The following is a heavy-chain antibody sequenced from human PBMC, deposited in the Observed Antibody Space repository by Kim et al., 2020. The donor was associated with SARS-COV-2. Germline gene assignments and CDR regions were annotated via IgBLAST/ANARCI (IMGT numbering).Heavy chain of an antibody. CDR1: GGSISSGGYY. CDR3: ARARITMIVVVTAFDY. V-gene: IGHV4-31*03. J-gene: IGHJ4*02. CDR2: IYYSGST. D-gene: IGHD3-22*01. Sequence: LSLTCTVSGGSISSGGYYWSWIRQHPGKGLEWIGYIYYSGSTYYNPSLKSRVTISVDTSKNQFSLKLSSVTAADTAVYYCARARITMIVVVTAFDYWGQGTLVTVSS.